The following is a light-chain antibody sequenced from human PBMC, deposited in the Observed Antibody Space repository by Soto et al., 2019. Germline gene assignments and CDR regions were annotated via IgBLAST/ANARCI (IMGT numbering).Light chain of an antibody. CDR3: QQYGSSPGT. CDR1: QSVIYNY. V-gene: IGKV3-20*01. Sequence: EILLTQSPGTLSLSPGERATLSCRASQSVIYNYLAWYQQKPGQAPRLLIYGASTRITGIPDRFSGSGSGTDFTLTISRLEPEDLAVYYCQQYGSSPGTFGQGTKLAIK. J-gene: IGKJ2*01. CDR2: GAS.